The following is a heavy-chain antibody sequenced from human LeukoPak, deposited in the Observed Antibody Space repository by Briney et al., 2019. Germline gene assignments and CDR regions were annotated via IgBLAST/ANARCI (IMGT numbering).Heavy chain of an antibody. J-gene: IGHJ4*02. CDR1: GFTFSSYS. Sequence: GGSLRLSCAASGFTFSSYSMNWVRQAPGKGLEWVSYISSSSSTIYYADSVKGRFTISRDNAKNSLYLQMNSLRDEDTAVYYCARLLGGVAVSDSDYFDSWGQGTLVTVAS. D-gene: IGHD6-19*01. V-gene: IGHV3-48*02. CDR3: ARLLGGVAVSDSDYFDS. CDR2: ISSSSSTI.